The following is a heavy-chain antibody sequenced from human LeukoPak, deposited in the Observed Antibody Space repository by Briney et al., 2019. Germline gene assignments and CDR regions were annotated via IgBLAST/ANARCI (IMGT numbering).Heavy chain of an antibody. V-gene: IGHV3-66*04. J-gene: IGHJ5*02. Sequence: PGGSLRLSCAASGFTVSINYMTWVRQAPGTGLEWVSVIYGGGGTYYADSVKGRFTISRDNSKNTLYLQMNSLRAEDTAVYYCARRDRRAEDNWFDPWGQGTLVTVSS. CDR1: GFTVSINY. CDR2: IYGGGGT. CDR3: ARRDRRAEDNWFDP.